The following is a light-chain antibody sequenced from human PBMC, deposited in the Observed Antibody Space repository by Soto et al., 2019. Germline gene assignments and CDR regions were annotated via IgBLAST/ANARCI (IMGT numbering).Light chain of an antibody. CDR2: WAS. V-gene: IGKV4-1*01. Sequence: DIVLTQSPDSLAVSLGERATIHCKSSQTIFYTSSNKNYLAWYQQRPGQPPKLLIYWASDRESGIPNRFSGSASGTDFTLTISGLQAEDGAVYYCQQYYSTPFSFGPGTRLDIK. J-gene: IGKJ3*01. CDR3: QQYYSTPFS. CDR1: QTIFYTSSNKNY.